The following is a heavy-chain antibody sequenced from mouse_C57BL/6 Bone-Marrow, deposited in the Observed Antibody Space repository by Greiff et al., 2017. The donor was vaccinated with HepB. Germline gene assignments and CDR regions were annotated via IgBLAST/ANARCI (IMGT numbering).Heavy chain of an antibody. Sequence: QVQLQQPGAELVKPGASVKLSCKASGYTFTSYWMHWVKQRPGRGLEWIGRIDPNSGGTKYNEKFKGKATLTADKSSSTAYMELRSLTSEDSAVYFCGRTLGRSAWFAYWGQGTLVTVSA. V-gene: IGHV1-62-3*01. CDR1: GYTFTSYW. CDR3: GRTLGRSAWFAY. J-gene: IGHJ3*01. CDR2: IDPNSGGT. D-gene: IGHD4-1*01.